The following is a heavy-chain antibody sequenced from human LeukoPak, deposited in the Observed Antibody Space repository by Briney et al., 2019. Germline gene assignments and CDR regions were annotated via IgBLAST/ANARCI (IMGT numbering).Heavy chain of an antibody. D-gene: IGHD1-26*01. CDR1: GASVSSASY. V-gene: IGHV4-61*01. CDR3: ARSRAFNSGAFDP. J-gene: IGHJ5*02. Sequence: SQTLSLTCTVSGASVSSASYWSWIRQPPGKGVEWIAHIYNGVNTNYNPSLKSRVTISVDTSKNQFSLRLNSVTAADTAVYYCARSRAFNSGAFDPWGQRSLVTVSS. CDR2: IYNGVNT.